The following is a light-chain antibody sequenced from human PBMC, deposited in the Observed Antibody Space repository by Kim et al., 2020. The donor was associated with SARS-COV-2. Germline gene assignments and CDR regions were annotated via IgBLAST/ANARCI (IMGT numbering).Light chain of an antibody. Sequence: EIQMTQSPATLSLSPGERATLSCRASQSISSNLAWYQQKPGQAPRVLIYDASARATGIPARFSGSGSGTDFTLTISNVQSEDFAVYYCQQYAYWRAFGEGTRLEIK. CDR1: QSISSN. V-gene: IGKV3-15*01. CDR2: DAS. J-gene: IGKJ5*01. CDR3: QQYAYWRA.